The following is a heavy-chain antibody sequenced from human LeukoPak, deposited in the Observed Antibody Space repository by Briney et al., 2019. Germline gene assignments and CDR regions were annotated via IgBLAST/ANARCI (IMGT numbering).Heavy chain of an antibody. V-gene: IGHV4-59*01. CDR1: GASITTYC. Sequence: SKTLSLPCTVPGASITTYCWSWIPQPPGKAREWMWYIYYSGSNNYNPSLKSRVIISVDTSKNQFSLKQSSVTDADTAVYYCARDGGSGWYGYWGQGTLVTVSS. CDR2: IYYSGSN. J-gene: IGHJ4*02. CDR3: ARDGGSGWYGY. D-gene: IGHD6-19*01.